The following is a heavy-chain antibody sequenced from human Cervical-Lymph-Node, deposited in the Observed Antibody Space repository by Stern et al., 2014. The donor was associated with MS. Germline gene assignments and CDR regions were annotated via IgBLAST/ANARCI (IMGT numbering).Heavy chain of an antibody. Sequence: EVQLEEPGAEVKKPGGSLKISCKGSGYSFTNYGIGWVRQMPGKGLEWMGVIYPGGSDHRYTQSFQGQVTISRDKSIRTASLKRSSLKASDTAMYYCARHCAKRKQCAFDYWGQGTLVTVSS. D-gene: IGHD6-19*01. CDR1: GYSFTNYG. CDR3: ARHCAKRKQCAFDY. V-gene: IGHV5-51*01. CDR2: IYPGGSDH. J-gene: IGHJ4*02.